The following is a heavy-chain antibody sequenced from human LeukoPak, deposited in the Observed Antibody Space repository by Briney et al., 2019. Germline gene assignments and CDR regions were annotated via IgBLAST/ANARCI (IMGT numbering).Heavy chain of an antibody. J-gene: IGHJ1*01. D-gene: IGHD1-26*01. CDR3: ARHDVAGATTDYFQH. Sequence: SETLSLTCTVSGGSISSYYWSWIRQPPGKGPEWIGYIYYSGSTSYNPSLKSRGTISVDTSKNQISLQLGSVTAADTAVYYCARHDVAGATTDYFQHWGQGTLVTVPS. CDR1: GGSISSYY. CDR2: IYYSGST. V-gene: IGHV4-59*08.